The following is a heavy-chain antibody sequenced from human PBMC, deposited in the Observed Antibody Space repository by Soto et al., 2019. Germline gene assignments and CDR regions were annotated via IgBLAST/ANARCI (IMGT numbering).Heavy chain of an antibody. CDR1: GFTFDDHA. J-gene: IGHJ6*02. D-gene: IGHD3-3*01. V-gene: IGHV3-9*01. Sequence: EVQLVESGGGMVQPGRSLRLSCVASGFTFDDHAMHWVRRGPGRGLEWVSGISWNSETTGYADSVRGRFTISRDNAKNSLYLQMNNLGVGDTAFHYCAKEGGGVWSVAKRSSYAYYGMDVWGQGTTVIVS. CDR2: ISWNSETT. CDR3: AKEGGGVWSVAKRSSYAYYGMDV.